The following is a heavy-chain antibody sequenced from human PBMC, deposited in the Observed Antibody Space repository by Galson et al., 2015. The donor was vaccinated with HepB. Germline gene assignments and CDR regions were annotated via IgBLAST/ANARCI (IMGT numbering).Heavy chain of an antibody. D-gene: IGHD3-10*01. CDR3: TRRGPETGFYYYYMDV. CDR1: GFTLSSYG. Sequence: SLRLSCAASGFTLSSYGMNWVRQAPGKGLEWVSFISSGSSYIYYAESVKGRFTISRDNARKSVYLQTHSLRAEDTAVYYCTRRGPETGFYYYYMDVWGKGTTVTVSS. J-gene: IGHJ6*03. V-gene: IGHV3-21*01. CDR2: ISSGSSYI.